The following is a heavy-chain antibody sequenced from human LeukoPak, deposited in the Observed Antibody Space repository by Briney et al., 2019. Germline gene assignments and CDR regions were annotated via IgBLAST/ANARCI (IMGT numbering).Heavy chain of an antibody. V-gene: IGHV3-7*01. J-gene: IGHJ4*02. Sequence: GGSLRLSCAASGFTFSSYWMSWVRQAPGKGLEWVANIKQDGSEKYYVDSVKGRFTISRDNAKNSLYLQMNSLRAEDTAVYYCARSLRYFDWLHTSYYFDYWGQGTLVTVTS. CDR2: IKQDGSEK. CDR1: GFTFSSYW. D-gene: IGHD3-9*01. CDR3: ARSLRYFDWLHTSYYFDY.